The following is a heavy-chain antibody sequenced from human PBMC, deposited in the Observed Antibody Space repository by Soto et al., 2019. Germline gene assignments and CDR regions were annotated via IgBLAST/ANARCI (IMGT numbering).Heavy chain of an antibody. D-gene: IGHD6-13*01. V-gene: IGHV3-33*01. CDR2: IWYDGSNK. J-gene: IGHJ6*02. Sequence: GGSLRLSCAASGFTFSSYGMHWVRQAPGKGLEWVAVIWYDGSNKYYADSVKGRFTISRDNSKNTLYLQMNSLRAEDTAVYYCARELAEPYYYYGMDVWGQGTTVTVSS. CDR3: ARELAEPYYYYGMDV. CDR1: GFTFSSYG.